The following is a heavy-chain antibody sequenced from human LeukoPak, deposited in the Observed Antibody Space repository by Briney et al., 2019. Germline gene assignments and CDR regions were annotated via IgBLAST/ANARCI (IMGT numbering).Heavy chain of an antibody. CDR2: IYRSGGT. V-gene: IGHV4-61*02. CDR1: GDSMSSGSFY. Sequence: SQTLSPTCTVSGDSMSSGSFYYWSWIRQSAGKGLEWIGRIYRSGGTNYNPSLKSRVTISVDTSKSQFSLKLSSVTAADTAVYYCARAPYYYDSSGYYLRYNWFDPWGQGTLVTVSS. CDR3: ARAPYYYDSSGYYLRYNWFDP. D-gene: IGHD3-22*01. J-gene: IGHJ5*02.